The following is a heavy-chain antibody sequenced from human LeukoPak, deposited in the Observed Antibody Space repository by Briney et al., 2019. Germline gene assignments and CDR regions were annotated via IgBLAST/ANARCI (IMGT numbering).Heavy chain of an antibody. Sequence: GGSLRLSCAASGFTFSSYGMHWVRQAPGKGLEWVAVISYDGSNKYYADSVKGRFTISRDNSKNTLYLQMNSLRAEDTAVYCCAKDLRRYYYGSGSYLDYWGQGTLVTVSS. V-gene: IGHV3-30*18. D-gene: IGHD3-10*01. CDR2: ISYDGSNK. CDR3: AKDLRRYYYGSGSYLDY. J-gene: IGHJ4*02. CDR1: GFTFSSYG.